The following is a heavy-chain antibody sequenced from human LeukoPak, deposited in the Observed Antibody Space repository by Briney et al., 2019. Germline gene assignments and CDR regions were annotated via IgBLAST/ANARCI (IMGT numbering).Heavy chain of an antibody. CDR1: GYTFIGYY. J-gene: IGHJ3*02. Sequence: RVASVKVSCKASGYTFIGYYLHWVRQAPGQGPEWMGHINPNSGGAVYAQKFQGRVTMTRDTSISTVYMELSRLRSDDTAVYYCARDSPIVGTFYAFDIWGQGTMVTVSP. CDR2: INPNSGGA. V-gene: IGHV1-2*06. D-gene: IGHD1-26*01. CDR3: ARDSPIVGTFYAFDI.